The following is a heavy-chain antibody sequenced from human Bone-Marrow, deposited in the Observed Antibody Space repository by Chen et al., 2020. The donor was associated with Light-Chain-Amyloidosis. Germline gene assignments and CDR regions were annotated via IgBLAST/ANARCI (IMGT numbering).Heavy chain of an antibody. CDR2: ISGSGGST. CDR3: ANTGGAVNPYFYYYYMDV. J-gene: IGHJ6*03. D-gene: IGHD3-10*01. Sequence: EVQLLESGGGLVQPGGSLRLSCAASGFTFSSYAMTWVRQAPGKGLEWVSSISGSGGSTYYADSVKGRFTISRANSKNTLYLQMNSLRAEDTAVYYCANTGGAVNPYFYYYYMDVWGRGTTVTVSS. V-gene: IGHV3-23*01. CDR1: GFTFSSYA.